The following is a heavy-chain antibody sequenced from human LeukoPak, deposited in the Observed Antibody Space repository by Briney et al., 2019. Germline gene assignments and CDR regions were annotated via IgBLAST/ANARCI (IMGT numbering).Heavy chain of an antibody. CDR2: IYYIGST. J-gene: IGHJ4*02. D-gene: IGHD2-15*01. CDR3: ARIYCTGGSCYHHDY. CDR1: GYFISSDYY. V-gene: IGHV4-38-2*01. Sequence: PSETLSLTCAVSGYFISSDYYWGWIRQPPGKGLEWIGTIYYIGSTYYNPSLKSRVIISVDTSKNQFSLKLNSVTAADTAVYYCARIYCTGGSCYHHDYWGQGTLVTVSS.